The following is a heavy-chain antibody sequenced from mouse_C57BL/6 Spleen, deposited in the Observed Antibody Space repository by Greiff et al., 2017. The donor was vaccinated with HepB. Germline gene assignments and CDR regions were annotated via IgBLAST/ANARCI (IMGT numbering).Heavy chain of an antibody. J-gene: IGHJ2*01. CDR3: ARGKIYYGNWDYFDY. CDR2: ILPGSGST. CDR1: GYTFTGYW. V-gene: IGHV1-9*01. D-gene: IGHD2-1*01. Sequence: QVQLQQSGAELMKPGASVKLSCKATGYTFTGYWIEWVKQRPGHGLEWIGEILPGSGSTNYNEKFKGKATFTADTSSNTADMQLSSLTTEDSAIYYCARGKIYYGNWDYFDYWGQGTTLTVSS.